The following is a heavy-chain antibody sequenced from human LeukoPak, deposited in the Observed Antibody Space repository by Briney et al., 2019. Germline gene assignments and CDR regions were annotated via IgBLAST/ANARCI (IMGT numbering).Heavy chain of an antibody. CDR3: ATGGVTNDY. D-gene: IGHD3-16*01. CDR1: GGSVSSGSYY. Sequence: TASETLSLTCTVPGGSVSSGSYYWSWIRQPPGKGLEWIGYIYYSGSTNYNPSLKSRVTISVDTSKNQFSLKLSSVTAADTAVYYCATGGVTNDYWGQGTLVTVSS. V-gene: IGHV4-61*01. CDR2: IYYSGST. J-gene: IGHJ4*02.